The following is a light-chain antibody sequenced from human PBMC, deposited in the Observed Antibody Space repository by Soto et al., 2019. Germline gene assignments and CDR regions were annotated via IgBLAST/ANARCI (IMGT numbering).Light chain of an antibody. Sequence: EIVLTQSPATLSVSPGERATLSCRASQSVSLHLAWYQQKPGQAPRLLIYGASAMATGIAAKFSGSGSGTHFTRTISTLQSEDSAVYYCHQYNDWPPWTFCQGTKVDIQ. J-gene: IGKJ1*01. CDR2: GAS. CDR1: QSVSLH. CDR3: HQYNDWPPWT. V-gene: IGKV3-15*01.